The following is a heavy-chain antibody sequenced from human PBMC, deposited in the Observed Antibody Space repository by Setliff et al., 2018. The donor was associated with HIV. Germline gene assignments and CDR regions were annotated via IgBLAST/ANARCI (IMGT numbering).Heavy chain of an antibody. V-gene: IGHV1-18*01. J-gene: IGHJ4*02. CDR2: TSAYNGNT. Sequence: SVKVSCKASGYTFISYGISWVRQAPGQGLEWMGWTSAYNGNTNYAQKLQGRVTITADESTYTADMELSSLRAEDTAVYYCAKDGGFRATNRNWGQGTLVTVSS. CDR1: GYTFISYG. CDR3: AKDGGFRATNRN. D-gene: IGHD3-16*01.